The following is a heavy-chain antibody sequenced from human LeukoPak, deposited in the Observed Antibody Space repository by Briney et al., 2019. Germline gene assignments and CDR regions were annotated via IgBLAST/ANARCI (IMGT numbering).Heavy chain of an antibody. CDR2: ISGSGGST. J-gene: IGHJ4*02. CDR3: AKGNYPIFGVVIIRGSFRPYYFDY. V-gene: IGHV3-23*01. D-gene: IGHD3-3*01. Sequence: GGSLRLSCAASGFTFSSYAMSWVRQAPGKGLEWVSAISGSGGSTYYADSVKGRFTISRDNSKNTLYLQMNSLRAEDTAVYYCAKGNYPIFGVVIIRGSFRPYYFDYWGQRTLVTVSS. CDR1: GFTFSSYA.